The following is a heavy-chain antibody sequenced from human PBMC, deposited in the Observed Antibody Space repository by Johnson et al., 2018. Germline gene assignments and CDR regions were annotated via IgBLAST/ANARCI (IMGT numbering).Heavy chain of an antibody. CDR3: AKGSNYDDCSDDAFDI. J-gene: IGHJ3*02. CDR1: GFTFSSYG. V-gene: IGHV3-30*18. Sequence: VQLVESGGGVVQPGRSLRLSCAASGFTFSSYGMHWVRQAPGKGLEWVAVISYDGSNKYYADSVKGRFTISRDNSKNTLYLQMNSLRGGDTAVYYCAKGSNYDDCSDDAFDIWGQGTMVTVSS. D-gene: IGHD3-22*01. CDR2: ISYDGSNK.